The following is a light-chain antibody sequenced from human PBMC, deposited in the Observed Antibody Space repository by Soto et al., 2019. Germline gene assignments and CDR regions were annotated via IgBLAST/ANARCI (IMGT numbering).Light chain of an antibody. Sequence: QSALTQPASVSGSPGQSITISCTGTSSDVGSGNFVSWFQQHPGKAPKLMIYEVTNRPSGVSYRFSGSKSGNTASLTISGLQAEDEADYYCSSFTTTNTWVFGGRTQLTVL. CDR1: SSDVGSGNF. J-gene: IGLJ3*02. CDR3: SSFTTTNTWV. CDR2: EVT. V-gene: IGLV2-14*01.